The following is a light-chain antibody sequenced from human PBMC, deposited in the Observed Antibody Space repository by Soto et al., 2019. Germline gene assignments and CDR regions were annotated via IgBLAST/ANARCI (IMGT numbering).Light chain of an antibody. Sequence: EIVMTQSPATLSVSPGERATLSCRASQSVSSNLAWYQQKPGQAPRLLIYGASTRATGIQARFSGSGSGTGFTLTISSLQSEDFAVYYCQQYNNWPPRTFGQGTKVEIK. CDR1: QSVSSN. CDR3: QQYNNWPPRT. V-gene: IGKV3-15*01. CDR2: GAS. J-gene: IGKJ1*01.